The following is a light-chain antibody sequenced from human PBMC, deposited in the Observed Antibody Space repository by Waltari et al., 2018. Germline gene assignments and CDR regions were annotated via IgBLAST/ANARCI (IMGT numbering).Light chain of an antibody. Sequence: DLVMTQSPLSLPVTPGVPPSISCRSRQSLLHSNGNNCVDWYLQKPGQSPQLLIYLGSNRATGVPDRFSGSGSGTDVTLKISRVEAEDVGVYYCMQALQTPYTFGQGTKLEIK. CDR3: MQALQTPYT. J-gene: IGKJ2*01. V-gene: IGKV2-28*01. CDR2: LGS. CDR1: QSLLHSNGNNC.